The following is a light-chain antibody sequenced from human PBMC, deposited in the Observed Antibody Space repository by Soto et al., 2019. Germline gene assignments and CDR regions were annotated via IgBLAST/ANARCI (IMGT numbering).Light chain of an antibody. CDR1: QSLLHSQGYKY. Sequence: DIVMTQSPLSLPVTPGEPASISCRSSQSLLHSQGYKYLDWYLQKPGQSPQLLIYLGSTRASGVPDRFSVSGSGTDFTLQLSRVEAEDVGVYYCMQALPTPYNVGQGTKLEIK. J-gene: IGKJ2*01. CDR2: LGS. V-gene: IGKV2-28*01. CDR3: MQALPTPYN.